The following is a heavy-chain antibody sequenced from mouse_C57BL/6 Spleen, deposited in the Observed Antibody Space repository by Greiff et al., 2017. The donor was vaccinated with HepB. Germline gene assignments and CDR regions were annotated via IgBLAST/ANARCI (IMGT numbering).Heavy chain of an antibody. CDR3: ATYGSSYAWFAY. CDR1: GFTFSSYG. CDR2: ISSGGSYT. V-gene: IGHV5-6*01. Sequence: DVQLQESGGDLVKPGGSLKLSCAASGFTFSSYGMSWVRQTPDKRLEWVATISSGGSYTYYPDSVKGRFTISRDNAKNTLYLQMSSLKSEDTAMYYCATYGSSYAWFAYWGQGTLVTVSA. D-gene: IGHD1-1*01. J-gene: IGHJ3*01.